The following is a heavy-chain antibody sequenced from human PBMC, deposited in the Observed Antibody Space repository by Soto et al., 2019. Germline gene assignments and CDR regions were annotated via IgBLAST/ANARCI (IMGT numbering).Heavy chain of an antibody. J-gene: IGHJ4*02. D-gene: IGHD3-22*01. CDR3: ANTYYYDSSYNYDRSGYTFDY. CDR1: GFTFSSYA. V-gene: IGHV3-23*01. Sequence: GGSLRLSCAASGFTFSSYAMSWVRQAPGKGLEWVSAISGSGGSTYYADSVKGRFTISRDNSKNTLYLQMNSLRAEDTAVYYCANTYYYDSSYNYDRSGYTFDYWGQGTLVTVS. CDR2: ISGSGGST.